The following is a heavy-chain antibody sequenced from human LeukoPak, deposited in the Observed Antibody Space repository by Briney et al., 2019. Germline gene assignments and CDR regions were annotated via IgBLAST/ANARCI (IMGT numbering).Heavy chain of an antibody. J-gene: IGHJ4*02. CDR2: ISYDGSNK. Sequence: GGSLRLSCAASGFTFSSYAMHWVRQAPGKGLEWVAVISYDGSNKYYADSVKGRFTISRDNSKNTLYLQTNSLRAEDTAVYYCAKLSVLGTNVDYWGQGTLVTVSS. V-gene: IGHV3-30-3*02. CDR3: AKLSVLGTNVDY. D-gene: IGHD6-19*01. CDR1: GFTFSSYA.